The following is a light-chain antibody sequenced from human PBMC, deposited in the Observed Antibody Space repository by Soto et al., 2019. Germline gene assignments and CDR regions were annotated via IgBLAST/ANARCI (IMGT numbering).Light chain of an antibody. Sequence: QSVLTQPPSVSGAPGQRVTISCTGSSSNSGAGYDVHWYQQLPGAAPKLLIHRSNNRPSGVPDRFSGSKSGASASLAITGLQAEDEADYYCQSYDSSLSGSVFGGGTKVTVL. CDR2: RSN. V-gene: IGLV1-40*01. J-gene: IGLJ2*01. CDR1: SSNSGAGYD. CDR3: QSYDSSLSGSV.